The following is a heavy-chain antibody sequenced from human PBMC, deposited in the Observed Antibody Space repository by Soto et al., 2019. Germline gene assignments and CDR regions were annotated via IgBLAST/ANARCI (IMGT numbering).Heavy chain of an antibody. Sequence: GGSLRLSCAASGFRFSDQYMTWIRQAPGKGLEWVSKISGGGTTTYYADSVKGRFTVSRDNAKNSLYLQMNSLSAEDTAVYYCASDPFYYASGFWGQGTLVTVYS. D-gene: IGHD3-10*01. CDR3: ASDPFYYASGF. CDR2: ISGGGTTT. CDR1: GFRFSDQY. J-gene: IGHJ4*02. V-gene: IGHV3-11*01.